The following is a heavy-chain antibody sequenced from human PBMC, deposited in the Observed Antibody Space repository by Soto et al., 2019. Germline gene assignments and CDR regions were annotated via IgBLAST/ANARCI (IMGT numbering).Heavy chain of an antibody. CDR1: GFTFSSYA. J-gene: IGHJ4*02. V-gene: IGHV3-23*01. CDR3: AKGKRGRAVARPPGTFDY. Sequence: EVQLLESGGGLVQPGGSLRLSCAASGFTFSSYAMSWVRQAPGKGLEWVSAISGSGGSTYYADSVKGRFTISRDNAKNTLYLQLSSLRAEDTAVYYCAKGKRGRAVARPPGTFDYWGQGTLVTVSS. CDR2: ISGSGGST. D-gene: IGHD6-19*01.